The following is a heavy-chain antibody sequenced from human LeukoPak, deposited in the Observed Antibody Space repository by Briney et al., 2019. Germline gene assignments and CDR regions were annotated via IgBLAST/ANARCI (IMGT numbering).Heavy chain of an antibody. CDR1: GFTFSSYA. D-gene: IGHD4-17*01. CDR2: ISGSGGST. Sequence: PGGSLRLSCAASGFTFSSYAMSWVRQAPGKGLEWVSAISGSGGSTYYADSVKGRFTISRDNSKNTLYLQMNSLRAEDTAVCYCAKVYYGGYEYYFDYWGQGTLVTVSS. J-gene: IGHJ4*02. V-gene: IGHV3-23*01. CDR3: AKVYYGGYEYYFDY.